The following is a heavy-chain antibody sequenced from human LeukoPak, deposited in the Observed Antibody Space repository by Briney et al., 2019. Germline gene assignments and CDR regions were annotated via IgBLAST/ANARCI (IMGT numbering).Heavy chain of an antibody. V-gene: IGHV3-7*01. CDR1: GFTFNSHG. CDR2: IKEDGSEK. J-gene: IGHJ4*02. CDR3: ATSNWFDY. Sequence: GGSLRLSCAASGFTFNSHGMNWVRQAPGKGLEWVANIKEDGSEKYYVDSVKVRFTISRDNAKNSLYLQMNSLRAEDTAVYYCATSNWFDYWGQGTLVTVSS. D-gene: IGHD4-11*01.